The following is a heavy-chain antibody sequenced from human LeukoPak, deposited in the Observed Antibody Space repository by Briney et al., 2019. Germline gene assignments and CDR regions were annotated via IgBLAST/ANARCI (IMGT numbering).Heavy chain of an antibody. Sequence: VASVKVSCKASGYTFTDYYMHWVRQAPGQGFEWMGWINPNSGDTNYAQKFQGRVTMTRDTSISTAYMELSRLRSDDTAVYYCARCRWDTIGADLYAFDIWGQGTMVTVSS. D-gene: IGHD3-16*01. V-gene: IGHV1-2*02. CDR3: ARCRWDTIGADLYAFDI. CDR1: GYTFTDYY. J-gene: IGHJ3*02. CDR2: INPNSGDT.